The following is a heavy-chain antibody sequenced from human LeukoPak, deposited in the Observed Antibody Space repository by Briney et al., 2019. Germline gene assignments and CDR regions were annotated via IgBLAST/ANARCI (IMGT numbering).Heavy chain of an antibody. CDR3: ARGGHGHYYDSSGHDY. Sequence: PGGSLRLSCAASGFTFSSYWMSWVRQAPGKGLEWVANIKQDGSEKYYVDSVKGRFTISRDNAKNSLYPQMNSLRAEDTAVYYCARGGHGHYYDSSGHDYWGQGTLVTVSS. CDR1: GFTFSSYW. V-gene: IGHV3-7*01. J-gene: IGHJ4*02. CDR2: IKQDGSEK. D-gene: IGHD3-22*01.